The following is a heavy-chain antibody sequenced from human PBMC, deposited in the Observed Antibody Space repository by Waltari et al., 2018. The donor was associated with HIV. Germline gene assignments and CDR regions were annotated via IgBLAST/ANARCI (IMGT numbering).Heavy chain of an antibody. CDR3: ARLRFHSLYYFDS. J-gene: IGHJ4*02. CDR1: GASISSSSYY. Sequence: QLHLQESGPGLVKPSDTLSLTCSVPGASISSSSYYWAWIRQPPGKGLEWIGAIYYSGTAYYNPSVKSRVSASLDASKNELSLKLTSVTATDTALYYCARLRFHSLYYFDSWGPGILVTVSS. CDR2: IYYSGTA. D-gene: IGHD3-16*01. V-gene: IGHV4-39*01.